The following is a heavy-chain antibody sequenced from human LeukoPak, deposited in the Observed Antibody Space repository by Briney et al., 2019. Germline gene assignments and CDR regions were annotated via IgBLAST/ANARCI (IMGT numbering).Heavy chain of an antibody. CDR1: GFTVSSNY. J-gene: IGHJ2*01. CDR3: ARGVTMIVVVIHDWYFDL. D-gene: IGHD3-22*01. CDR2: IYSGGST. V-gene: IGHV3-53*01. Sequence: GGSLRLSCAASGFTVSSNYMSWVRQAPGKGLEWVSVIYSGGSTYYADSVKGRFTISRDYSKNTLYLQMNSLRAEDTAVYYCARGVTMIVVVIHDWYFDLWGRGTLVTVSS.